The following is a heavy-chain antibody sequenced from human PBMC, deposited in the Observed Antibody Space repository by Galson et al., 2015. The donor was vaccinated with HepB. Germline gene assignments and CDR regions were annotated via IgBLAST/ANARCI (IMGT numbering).Heavy chain of an antibody. D-gene: IGHD2-2*01. J-gene: IGHJ6*02. Sequence: SLRLSCAASGFTFSSHAMHWVRQAPGKGLEWVAFMSNDGSNEYYVDSVKGRFTISRDNTKNTLYLQMNSLRAEDTALYHCARGRSCSSTSCWYYGMDVWGQGTTVTVSS. CDR3: ARGRSCSSTSCWYYGMDV. CDR2: MSNDGSNE. CDR1: GFTFSSHA. V-gene: IGHV3-30*03.